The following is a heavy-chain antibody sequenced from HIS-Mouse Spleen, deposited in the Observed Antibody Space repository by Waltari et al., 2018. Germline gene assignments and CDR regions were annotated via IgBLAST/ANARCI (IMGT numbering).Heavy chain of an antibody. V-gene: IGHV3-30*18. CDR3: AKVDMGRGSYGDY. CDR1: GFTFSSYG. J-gene: IGHJ4*02. CDR2: ISYDGSNK. D-gene: IGHD1-26*01. Sequence: QVQLVESGGGVVQPGRSLRLSCAASGFTFSSYGMHWVRQAPGKGLEWVAVISYDGSNKYYADSVKGRFTISRDNSKNTLYLQMNSLRAEDTAVYYCAKVDMGRGSYGDYWGQGTLVTVSS.